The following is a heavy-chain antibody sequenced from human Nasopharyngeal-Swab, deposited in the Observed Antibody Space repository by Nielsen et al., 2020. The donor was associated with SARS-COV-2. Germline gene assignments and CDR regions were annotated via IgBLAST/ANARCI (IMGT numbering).Heavy chain of an antibody. D-gene: IGHD2-2*01. CDR2: VGTAGDT. Sequence: GGSLRLSCAPSGFTFNDYGIYWVRQTAGAGLEWVSSVGTAGDTHYQDSVQGRFTISRENAKNSVFLQMDSLRVGDTGIYFCARVLSRTSPYGMDVWGRGTQVTVSS. J-gene: IGHJ6*01. V-gene: IGHV3-13*01. CDR1: GFTFNDYG. CDR3: ARVLSRTSPYGMDV.